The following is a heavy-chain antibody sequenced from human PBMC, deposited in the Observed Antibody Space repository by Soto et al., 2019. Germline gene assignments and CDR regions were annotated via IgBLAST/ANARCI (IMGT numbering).Heavy chain of an antibody. V-gene: IGHV4-30-4*01. D-gene: IGHD3-22*01. Sequence: SETLSLTCTVSGGSISSGDYYWSWIRQPPGKGLEWIGYIYYSGSTYYNPPLKSRVTISVDTSKNQFSLKLSSVTAADTAVYYCARVGPYYYDSSFDYWGQGTLVTVSS. CDR2: IYYSGST. CDR3: ARVGPYYYDSSFDY. CDR1: GGSISSGDYY. J-gene: IGHJ4*02.